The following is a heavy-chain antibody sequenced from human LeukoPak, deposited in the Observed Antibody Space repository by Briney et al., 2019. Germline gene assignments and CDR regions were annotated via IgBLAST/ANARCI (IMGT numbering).Heavy chain of an antibody. CDR1: GFTFSSHA. D-gene: IGHD1-26*01. J-gene: IGHJ4*02. Sequence: GGSLRLSCAASGFTFSSHAMNWGRQAPGKGLEWVSVIRGRGDSTYYADSVKGRFTISRDNSKNTLYLQMNSLRSEDTAVYYCAKGPLSGSHYDFDYWGQGTLVTVSS. CDR3: AKGPLSGSHYDFDY. CDR2: IRGRGDST. V-gene: IGHV3-23*01.